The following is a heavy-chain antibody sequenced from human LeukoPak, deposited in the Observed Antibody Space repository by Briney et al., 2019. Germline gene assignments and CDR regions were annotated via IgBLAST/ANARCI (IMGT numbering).Heavy chain of an antibody. V-gene: IGHV4-34*01. CDR2: INHSGST. CDR3: ARGRRRRYCDY. CDR1: GGSFSGYY. J-gene: IGHJ4*02. Sequence: SETLSLTCAVYGGSFSGYYWSWIRQPPGKGLEWIGEINHSGSTNYDPSLKSRVTISVDTSKNQFSLKLSSVTAADTAVYYCARGRRRRYCDYWGQGTLVTASS. D-gene: IGHD6-25*01.